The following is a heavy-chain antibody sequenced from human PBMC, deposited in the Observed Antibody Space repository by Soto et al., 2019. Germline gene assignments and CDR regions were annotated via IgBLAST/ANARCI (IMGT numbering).Heavy chain of an antibody. Sequence: PGGSLRLSCAASGFTFSSYAMSWVRQAPGKGLEWVSAISGSGGSTYYADSVKGRFTISRDNSKNTLYLQMNSLRAEDTAVYYCAAHEYVSSSSGVCYWGQGTLVTAPQ. CDR3: AAHEYVSSSSGVCY. CDR1: GFTFSSYA. CDR2: ISGSGGST. V-gene: IGHV3-23*01. J-gene: IGHJ4*02. D-gene: IGHD6-6*01.